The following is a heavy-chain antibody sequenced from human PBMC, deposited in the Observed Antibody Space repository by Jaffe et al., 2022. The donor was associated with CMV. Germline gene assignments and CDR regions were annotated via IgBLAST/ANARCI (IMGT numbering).Heavy chain of an antibody. CDR2: IYYSGST. J-gene: IGHJ4*02. CDR1: GGSISSSSYY. D-gene: IGHD3-3*01. V-gene: IGHV4-39*01. Sequence: QLQLQESGPGLVKPSETLSLTCTVSGGSISSSSYYWGWIRQPPGKGLEWIGSIYYSGSTYYNPSLKSRVTISVDTSKNQFSLKLSSVTAADTAVYYCARRGLYPDYDFWSGSPYFDYWGQGTLVTVSS. CDR3: ARRGLYPDYDFWSGSPYFDY.